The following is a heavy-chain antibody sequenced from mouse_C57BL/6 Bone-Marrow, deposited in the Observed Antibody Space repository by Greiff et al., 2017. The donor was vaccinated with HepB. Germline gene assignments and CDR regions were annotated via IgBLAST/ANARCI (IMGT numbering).Heavy chain of an antibody. V-gene: IGHV1-81*01. CDR1: GYTFTSYG. Sequence: QVQLKESGAELARPGASVKLSCKASGYTFTSYGISWVKQRTGQGLEWIGEIYPRSGNTYYNEKFKGKATLTADKSSSTAYMELRSLTSEDSAVYFCADYSNYVDFDYWGQGTTLTVSS. CDR2: IYPRSGNT. CDR3: ADYSNYVDFDY. D-gene: IGHD2-5*01. J-gene: IGHJ2*01.